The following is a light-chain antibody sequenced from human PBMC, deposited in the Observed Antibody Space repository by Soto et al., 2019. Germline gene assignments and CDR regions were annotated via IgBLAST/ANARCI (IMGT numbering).Light chain of an antibody. J-gene: IGLJ1*01. Sequence: QSVLTKPPSAYGSPGQSVTISCTGTSSDVGGYNYVSWYQQHPGKAPKLMIYEVSKRPSGVPDRFSGSKSGNTASLTVSGLQAEDEADYFCSSYAGSNKPSYVFGTGTKVTVL. V-gene: IGLV2-8*01. CDR2: EVS. CDR1: SSDVGGYNY. CDR3: SSYAGSNKPSYV.